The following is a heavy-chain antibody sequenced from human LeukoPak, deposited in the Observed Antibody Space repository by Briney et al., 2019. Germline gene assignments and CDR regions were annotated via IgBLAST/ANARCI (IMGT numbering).Heavy chain of an antibody. Sequence: PAGSLRLSCAASGFTFSNHAMAWVRQAPGKGLEWVSAIHSGGADTYYADSVKGRFTISRDNSKNTLSLQMNSLRPEDTALYYCARNLNSGSYYYFDYWGQGTLVTVSS. J-gene: IGHJ4*02. CDR1: GFTFSNHA. D-gene: IGHD1-26*01. CDR3: ARNLNSGSYYYFDY. V-gene: IGHV3-23*01. CDR2: IHSGGADT.